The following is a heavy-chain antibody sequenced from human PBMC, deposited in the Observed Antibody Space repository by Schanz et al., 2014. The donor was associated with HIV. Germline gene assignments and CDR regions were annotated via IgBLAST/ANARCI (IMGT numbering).Heavy chain of an antibody. CDR1: GFTLNSYD. D-gene: IGHD4-17*01. V-gene: IGHV3-21*01. CDR3: ARDNRGDYCLDY. CDR2: ISRDGTNT. J-gene: IGHJ4*02. Sequence: EMQVVESGGGLVKPGGSLRLSCAASGFTLNSYDMNWVRQTPWKGLEWVSSISRDGTNTYYADSVRGRFTISRDNSKNSLYLQMNSLRAEDTAVYYCARDNRGDYCLDYWGQGTLVTVSS.